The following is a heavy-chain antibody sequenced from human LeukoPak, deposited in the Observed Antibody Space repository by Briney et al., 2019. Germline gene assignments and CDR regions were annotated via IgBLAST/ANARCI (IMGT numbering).Heavy chain of an antibody. V-gene: IGHV4-61*01. J-gene: IGHJ6*03. CDR1: GGSISSSSYY. D-gene: IGHD5-18*01. Sequence: SETLSLTCSVSGGSISSSSYYWSWIRQPPGKGLEWIGYIYYSGSTNYNPSLRSRVTISVDTSKNQFSLKLSSVTAADTAVYYCARVGGKGTAIFRPHYYYMDVWGKGTTVTVSS. CDR3: ARVGGKGTAIFRPHYYYMDV. CDR2: IYYSGST.